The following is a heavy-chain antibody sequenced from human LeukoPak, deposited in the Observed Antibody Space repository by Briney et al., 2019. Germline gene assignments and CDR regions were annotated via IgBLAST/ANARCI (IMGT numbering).Heavy chain of an antibody. J-gene: IGHJ4*02. Sequence: PGGSLRLSCAASGFTFSSYSMNWVRQAPGKGLEWVSSICSSSSYIYYADSAKGRFTISRDNAKNSLYLQMNRRRAEDTAVYYCAVRATTGVYWGQGTLVTVSS. CDR3: AVRATTGVY. CDR1: GFTFSSYS. D-gene: IGHD1-26*01. V-gene: IGHV3-21*01. CDR2: ICSSSSYI.